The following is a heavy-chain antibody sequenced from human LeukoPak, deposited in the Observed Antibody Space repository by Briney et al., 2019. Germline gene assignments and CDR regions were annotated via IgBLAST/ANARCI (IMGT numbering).Heavy chain of an antibody. V-gene: IGHV1-69*13. D-gene: IGHD2-2*01. CDR2: IIPIFGTA. J-gene: IGHJ5*02. Sequence: SVTVSCKASGYTFTSYGISWVRQAPGQGLEWMGGIIPIFGTANYAQKFQGRVTITADESTSTAYMELSSLRSEDTAVYYCARDARHRYCSSSSCYRGWLDPWGQGTPVTVSS. CDR1: GYTFTSYG. CDR3: ARDARHRYCSSSSCYRGWLDP.